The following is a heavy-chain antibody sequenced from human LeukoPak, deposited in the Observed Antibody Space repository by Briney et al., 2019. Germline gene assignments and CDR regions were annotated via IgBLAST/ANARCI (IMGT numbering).Heavy chain of an antibody. V-gene: IGHV3-7*01. Sequence: GGSLRLSCAASGFTFSSYWMSWVRQAPGKGLEWVANIKQDGSQKYYVDSVKGRFSISRDNAKNSLYLQMNSLRAEDTAVYYCARDKGYGSGNFWGVDYWGQGTLVTVSS. CDR3: ARDKGYGSGNFWGVDY. CDR2: IKQDGSQK. D-gene: IGHD3-10*01. CDR1: GFTFSSYW. J-gene: IGHJ4*02.